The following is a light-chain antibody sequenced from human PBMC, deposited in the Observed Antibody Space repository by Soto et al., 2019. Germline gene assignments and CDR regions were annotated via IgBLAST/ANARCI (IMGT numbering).Light chain of an antibody. CDR2: DVS. CDR3: SSYTGSSTLGV. J-gene: IGLJ2*01. Sequence: QSALTQPASVSGSPGQSITISCTGTSSDVGAYNYVSWYQQHPGKAPKLMIYDVSNRASGVSNRFSGSKSGNTASLTISGLQAEDEADYYCSSYTGSSTLGVFGGGTKVTVL. V-gene: IGLV2-14*01. CDR1: SSDVGAYNY.